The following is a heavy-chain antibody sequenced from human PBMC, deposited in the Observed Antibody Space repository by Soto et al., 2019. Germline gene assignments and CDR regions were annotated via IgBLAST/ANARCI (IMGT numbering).Heavy chain of an antibody. CDR1: GYTFTSYD. CDR2: MNPNSGNT. J-gene: IGHJ3*02. V-gene: IGHV1-8*01. Sequence: ASVKVSCKASGYTFTSYDINWVRQATGQGLEWMGWMNPNSGNTGYAQKFQGRVTMTRNTSISTAYMELSSLRSEDTAVYYCARGHALLRYFDWLLFTDIWGQGTMVTVSS. CDR3: ARGHALLRYFDWLLFTDI. D-gene: IGHD3-9*01.